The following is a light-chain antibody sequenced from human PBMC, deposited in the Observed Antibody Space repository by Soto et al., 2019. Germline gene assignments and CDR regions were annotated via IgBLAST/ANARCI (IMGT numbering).Light chain of an antibody. CDR1: SSDVGGYNY. CDR2: DVS. J-gene: IGLJ2*01. Sequence: QSVLTQPRSVSGSPGQSVTISCTGTSSDVGGYNYDSWYQQHPGKAPKLMIYDVSKRPSGVPDRFSGSKSGNTASLTISGLQAEDEADYYCCSYAGSYVVFGGGTKLTVL. V-gene: IGLV2-11*01. CDR3: CSYAGSYVV.